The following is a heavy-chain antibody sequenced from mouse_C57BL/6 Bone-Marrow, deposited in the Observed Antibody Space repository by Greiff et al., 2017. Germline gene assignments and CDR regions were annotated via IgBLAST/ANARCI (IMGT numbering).Heavy chain of an antibody. CDR2: IRSKSNNYAT. CDR1: GFSFNTYA. V-gene: IGHV10-1*01. CDR3: VRLWLHAMDY. D-gene: IGHD2-2*01. Sequence: EVQLQESGGGLVQPKGSLKLSCAASGFSFNTYAMNWVRQAPGKGLEWVARIRSKSNNYATYYADSVKDRFTISRDDSESMLYLQMNNLKTEDTAMYYCVRLWLHAMDYWGQGTSVTVSS. J-gene: IGHJ4*01.